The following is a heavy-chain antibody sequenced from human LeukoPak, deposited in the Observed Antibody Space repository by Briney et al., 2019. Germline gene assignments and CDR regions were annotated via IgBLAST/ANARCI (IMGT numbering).Heavy chain of an antibody. V-gene: IGHV3-11*01. CDR3: ARTSQSGSGYFQH. Sequence: GGSLRLSCAASGFTFSDYYMSWIRQAPGEGLEWVSHIGTSDSGTTIYYADSVKGRFTISRDNAKNSLYLQLNSLRAEDTAVYYCARTSQSGSGYFQHWGQGTLVTVSS. J-gene: IGHJ1*01. D-gene: IGHD3-10*01. CDR1: GFTFSDYY. CDR2: IGTSDSGTTI.